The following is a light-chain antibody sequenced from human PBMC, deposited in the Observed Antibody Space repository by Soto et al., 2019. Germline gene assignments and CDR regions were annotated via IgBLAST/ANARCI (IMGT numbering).Light chain of an antibody. CDR3: QSYDSSLSGYV. Sequence: QSVLTQSPSVSGAPGQRVTISCTGGSSNIGAGYDVHWYQQLPGTAPKLLIYGDNNRPSGVPDRFSGSRSGTSASLAITGLQAEDEADYYCQSYDSSLSGYVFGTGTKVTVL. CDR2: GDN. J-gene: IGLJ1*01. V-gene: IGLV1-40*01. CDR1: SSNIGAGYD.